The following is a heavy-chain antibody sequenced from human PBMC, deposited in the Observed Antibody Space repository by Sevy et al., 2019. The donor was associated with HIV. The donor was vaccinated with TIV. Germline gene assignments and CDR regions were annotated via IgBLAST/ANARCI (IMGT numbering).Heavy chain of an antibody. J-gene: IGHJ4*01. V-gene: IGHV3-49*03. CDR2: IRSKPYGETT. CDR1: GFTFDDYA. Sequence: GGSLRLSCTASGFTFDDYAMSWFRQAPGKGLEWVGFIRSKPYGETTEYAASVKGRFTISIDDSKSIAYLQMNSLKTEDTGVYYCSRAIDYWGQGTLVTVSS. CDR3: SRAIDY.